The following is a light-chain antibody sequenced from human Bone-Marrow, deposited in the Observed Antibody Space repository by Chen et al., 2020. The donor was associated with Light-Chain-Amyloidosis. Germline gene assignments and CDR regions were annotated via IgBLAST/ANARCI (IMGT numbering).Light chain of an antibody. CDR3: QQRAAWPPLT. Sequence: EIVLTQSPATLSLSPGERATLSCRASQSISNFLAWYQQKPGLAPRLLIFDASKRATGIPARFSGTGSGTDFNLTSRSLEAEDFAVYDCQQRAAWPPLTFGGGTKVEIK. V-gene: IGKV3-11*01. J-gene: IGKJ4*01. CDR2: DAS. CDR1: QSISNF.